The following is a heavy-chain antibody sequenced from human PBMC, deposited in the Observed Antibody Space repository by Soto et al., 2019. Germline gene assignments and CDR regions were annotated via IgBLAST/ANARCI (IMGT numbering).Heavy chain of an antibody. D-gene: IGHD3-10*01. CDR2: ISYDGSNK. CDR1: GFTFSSYG. CDR3: AKGLWFGELLPSYGRDV. J-gene: IGHJ6*02. Sequence: QVQLVESGGGVVQPGRSLRLSCAASGFTFSSYGMHWVRQAPGKGLEWVAVISYDGSNKYYADSVKGRFTISRDNSKNTMYLQMNSLSAEDTAVYYCAKGLWFGELLPSYGRDVWGQGTTVTVSS. V-gene: IGHV3-30*18.